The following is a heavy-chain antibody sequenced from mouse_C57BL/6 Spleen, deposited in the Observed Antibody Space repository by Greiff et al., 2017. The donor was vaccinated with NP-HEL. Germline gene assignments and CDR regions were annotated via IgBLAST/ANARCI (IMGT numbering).Heavy chain of an antibody. Sequence: QVQLKESGPELVKPGASVKISCKASGYAFSSSWMNWVKQRPGKGLEWIGRIYPGDGDTNYNGKFKGKATLTADKSSSTAYMQLSSLTSEDSAVYFCARGEAGYFDVWGTGTTVTVSS. V-gene: IGHV1-82*01. CDR1: GYAFSSSW. CDR2: IYPGDGDT. CDR3: ARGEAGYFDV. J-gene: IGHJ1*03.